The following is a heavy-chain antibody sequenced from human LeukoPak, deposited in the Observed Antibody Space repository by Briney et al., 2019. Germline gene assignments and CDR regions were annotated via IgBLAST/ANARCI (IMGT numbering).Heavy chain of an antibody. D-gene: IGHD2-21*02. V-gene: IGHV3-23*01. J-gene: IGHJ4*02. CDR2: ISGSGGST. CDR3: AKTGLVVTAIYDY. Sequence: GGTLRLSCAASGFTFSSYGMSWVRQAPGKGLEWVSAISGSGGSTYYADSVKGRFTISRDNSKNTLYLQMNSLRAEDTALYYCAKTGLVVTAIYDYWGRGTLVTVSS. CDR1: GFTFSSYG.